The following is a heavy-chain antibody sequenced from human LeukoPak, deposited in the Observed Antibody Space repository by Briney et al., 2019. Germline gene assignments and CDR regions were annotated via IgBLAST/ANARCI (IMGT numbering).Heavy chain of an antibody. V-gene: IGHV4-4*02. D-gene: IGHD1-26*01. J-gene: IGHJ4*02. CDR2: ISLSGVT. CDR3: SRESGAFSPFGY. CDR1: GGSISSTNW. Sequence: SETLSLTCGVSGGSISSTNWWSWVRQPPGQGLEWIGEISLSGVTNYNPSLKSRVTMSLDRSKNHLSLTLASVTAADTAVYYCSRESGAFSPFGYWGQGTLVTVSS.